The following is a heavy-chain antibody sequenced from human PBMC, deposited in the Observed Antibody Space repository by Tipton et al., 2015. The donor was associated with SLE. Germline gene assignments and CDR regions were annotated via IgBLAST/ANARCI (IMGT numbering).Heavy chain of an antibody. CDR2: ISTYTGDT. CDR1: GYTFTSYG. Sequence: QLVQSGAEVKKPGASVKVSCKASGYTFTSYGISWVRQAPGQGLEWMGWISTYTGDTNYAQQFQGRVTMTTDTPTTTAHMELRSLRSDDTAVYYCARDLSYCSSTSCYSAGSEYFQHWGQGTLVTVSP. J-gene: IGHJ1*01. D-gene: IGHD2-2*02. V-gene: IGHV1-18*04. CDR3: ARDLSYCSSTSCYSAGSEYFQH.